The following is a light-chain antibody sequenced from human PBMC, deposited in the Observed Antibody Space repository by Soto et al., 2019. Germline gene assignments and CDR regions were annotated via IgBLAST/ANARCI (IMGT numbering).Light chain of an antibody. J-gene: IGLJ1*01. V-gene: IGLV2-14*01. CDR1: SSDVGGYIY. CDR2: DVT. CDR3: SSDTTSSSDV. Sequence: QAVVTEPACVSGSPGQSIAISCTGTSSDVGGYIYVSWYQQHPGKAPKLMIYDVTSRPSGVSYRFSGSKSGNTASLTISGLQAEDEADYHCSSDTTSSSDVFGSGPKVTVL.